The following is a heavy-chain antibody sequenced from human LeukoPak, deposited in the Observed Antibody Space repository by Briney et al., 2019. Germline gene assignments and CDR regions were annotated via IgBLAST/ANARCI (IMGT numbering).Heavy chain of an antibody. J-gene: IGHJ2*01. CDR1: GFTFSDYY. CDR2: ISSSSSYT. CDR3: ARLHWYFDL. V-gene: IGHV3-11*03. Sequence: GGSLRLSCAASGFTFSDYYMSWIRQAPGKGLEWVSYISSSSSYTNCADSVKGRFTISRDNAKNSLYLQMNSLRAEDTAVYYCARLHWYFDLWGRGTLVTVSS.